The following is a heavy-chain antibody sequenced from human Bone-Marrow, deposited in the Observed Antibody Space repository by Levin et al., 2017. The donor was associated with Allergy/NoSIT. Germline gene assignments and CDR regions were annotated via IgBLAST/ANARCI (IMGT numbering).Heavy chain of an antibody. CDR1: GFNINDYY. Sequence: GSVKVSCTASGFNINDYYMTWIRQAPGRGLEWVSYISGSGSPKYFADSVKGRFNVYRDDAKNSLYLEMNSLRAEDTAVYFCARGSSTMTVVVTPFYYFGMDVWGQGTTVTVSS. J-gene: IGHJ6*02. CDR2: ISGSGSPK. CDR3: ARGSSTMTVVVTPFYYFGMDV. D-gene: IGHD3-22*01. V-gene: IGHV3-11*01.